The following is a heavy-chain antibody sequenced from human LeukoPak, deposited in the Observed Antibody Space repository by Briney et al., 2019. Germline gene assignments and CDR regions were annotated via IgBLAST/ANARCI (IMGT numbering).Heavy chain of an antibody. J-gene: IGHJ4*02. V-gene: IGHV4-39*01. CDR3: ANGITILGVVKEADY. D-gene: IGHD3-3*01. CDR1: GGSISSSSYY. CDR2: IYYSGST. Sequence: SETLSLTCTVSGGSISSSSYYWGWIRQPPGKGLEWIGSIYYSGSTYYNPSLKSRVTISVDTSKNQFSLKLSSVTAADTAVYYCANGITILGVVKEADYWGQGTLVTVSS.